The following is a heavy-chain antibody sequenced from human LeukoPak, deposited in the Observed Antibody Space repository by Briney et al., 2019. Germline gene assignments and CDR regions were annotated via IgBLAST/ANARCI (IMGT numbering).Heavy chain of an antibody. Sequence: ASVKVSCKASGYTFTTSGISWVRQAPGQGLEWMGWISPYNGNTNYAQKVQGRVTMTTDTSTSTAHMELRTLRPDDTAVYYCARGLGATTFADFDYWGQGTLVTVSS. CDR3: ARGLGATTFADFDY. CDR2: ISPYNGNT. D-gene: IGHD1-26*01. V-gene: IGHV1-18*01. CDR1: GYTFTTSG. J-gene: IGHJ4*02.